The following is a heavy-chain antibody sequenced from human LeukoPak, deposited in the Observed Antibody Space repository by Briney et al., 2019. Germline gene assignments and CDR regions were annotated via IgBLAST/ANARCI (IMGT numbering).Heavy chain of an antibody. V-gene: IGHV1-18*01. Sequence: ASVKVSCKASGYTFTSYGISWVRQAPGQGLEWMGWISAYNGNTNYAQKLQGRVTMTTDTSTSTAYMELRSLRSDDTAVYYCARRMGGGSYSGDSWFDPWGQGTLVTVSS. CDR3: ARRMGGGSYSGDSWFDP. J-gene: IGHJ5*02. D-gene: IGHD1-26*01. CDR1: GYTFTSYG. CDR2: ISAYNGNT.